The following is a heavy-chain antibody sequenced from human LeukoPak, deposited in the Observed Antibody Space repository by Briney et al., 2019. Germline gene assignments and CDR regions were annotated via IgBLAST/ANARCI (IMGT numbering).Heavy chain of an antibody. Sequence: ASVKVSCKASGYTFTSYGISWVRQAPGQGLEWMGWISAYNGNTNYAQRLQGRVTMTTDTSTSTAYMELRSLRSDDTAVYYCARSSYLYSYSTNWGQGTLVTVSS. D-gene: IGHD5-18*01. CDR3: ARSSYLYSYSTN. V-gene: IGHV1-18*01. CDR1: GYTFTSYG. CDR2: ISAYNGNT. J-gene: IGHJ4*02.